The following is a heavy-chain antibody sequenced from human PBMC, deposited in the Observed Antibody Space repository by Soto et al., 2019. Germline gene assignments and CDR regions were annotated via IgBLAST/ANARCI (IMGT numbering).Heavy chain of an antibody. Sequence: QVQLVESGGGVVQPGRSLRLSCAASGFTFSSYVMHWVRQAPGKGLAWVAVISYDGSNKYYADSVKGRFTISRDNSKNTLYLQMNSLRAEDTAVYYCAKDLRMIVVVSPFDYWGQGTLVTVSS. V-gene: IGHV3-30*18. CDR2: ISYDGSNK. CDR3: AKDLRMIVVVSPFDY. J-gene: IGHJ4*02. D-gene: IGHD3-22*01. CDR1: GFTFSSYV.